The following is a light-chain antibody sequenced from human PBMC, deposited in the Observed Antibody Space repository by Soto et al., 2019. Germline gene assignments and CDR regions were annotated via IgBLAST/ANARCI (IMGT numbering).Light chain of an antibody. V-gene: IGKV1-39*01. CDR1: QGISTY. CDR3: QQAYITPYT. Sequence: DLQVTQSPVSLSASVGDRVTITCRTSQGISTYLNWYQQKAGDAPRLLISAASDLQEGVPSRFSGSGSGADFTLTISSLRPEDFATYYCQQAYITPYTFGQGAKLEI. CDR2: AAS. J-gene: IGKJ2*01.